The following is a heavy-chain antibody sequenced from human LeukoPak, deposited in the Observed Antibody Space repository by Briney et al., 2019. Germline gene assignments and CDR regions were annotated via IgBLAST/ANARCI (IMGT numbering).Heavy chain of an antibody. CDR2: IYYSGST. J-gene: IGHJ4*02. CDR3: ANLELGRDGYNYYDY. CDR1: GGSISSSSYY. V-gene: IGHV4-39*01. D-gene: IGHD5-24*01. Sequence: KPSETLSLTCTVSGGSISSSSYYWGWIRQPPGKGLEWIGSIYYSGSTYYNPSLKSRVTISVDTSKNQFSLKLSSVTAADTAVYYCANLELGRDGYNYYDYWGQGTLVTVSS.